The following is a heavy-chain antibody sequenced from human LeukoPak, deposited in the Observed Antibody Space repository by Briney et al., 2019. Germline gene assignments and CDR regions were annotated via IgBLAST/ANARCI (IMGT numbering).Heavy chain of an antibody. Sequence: GESLKISCKGSGYSFTNYWIGWVRQMPRKGLEWMGIIYPGGSDTRYSPSFQGQVTISADKSIRTAYLQWSSLKASDTAMYYCARPYSGYAGDAFDIWGQGTMVTVSS. V-gene: IGHV5-51*01. J-gene: IGHJ3*02. D-gene: IGHD5-12*01. CDR2: IYPGGSDT. CDR3: ARPYSGYAGDAFDI. CDR1: GYSFTNYW.